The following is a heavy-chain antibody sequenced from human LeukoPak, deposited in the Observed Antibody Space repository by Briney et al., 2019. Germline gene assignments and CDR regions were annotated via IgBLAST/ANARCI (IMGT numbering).Heavy chain of an antibody. J-gene: IGHJ4*02. Sequence: ASVKVSCKAFGGTFSSYAISWVRQAPGQGLEWMGRIIPILGIANYAQKFQGRVTITADKSTSTAYMELSSLRSEDTAVYYCARDPDLSYYYGSGSPPFSWGQGTLVTVSS. CDR3: ARDPDLSYYYGSGSPPFS. V-gene: IGHV1-69*04. CDR2: IIPILGIA. D-gene: IGHD3-10*01. CDR1: GGTFSSYA.